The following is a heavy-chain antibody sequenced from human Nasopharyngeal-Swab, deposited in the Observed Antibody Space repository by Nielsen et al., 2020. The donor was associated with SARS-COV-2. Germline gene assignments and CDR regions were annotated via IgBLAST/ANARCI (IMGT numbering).Heavy chain of an antibody. V-gene: IGHV4-59*01. J-gene: IGHJ6*03. Sequence: SDTLSLTCTVSGGSISSYYWSWIQQPPGKGLEWIGYIYYSGSTNYNPSLKSRVTISVDTSKNQFSLKLSSVTAADTAVYYCAREGYSSSSLYYYYYYMDVWGKGTTVTVSS. D-gene: IGHD6-6*01. CDR1: GGSISSYY. CDR3: AREGYSSSSLYYYYYYMDV. CDR2: IYYSGST.